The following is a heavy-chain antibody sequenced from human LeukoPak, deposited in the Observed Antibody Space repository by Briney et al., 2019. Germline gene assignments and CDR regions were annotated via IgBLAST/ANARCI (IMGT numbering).Heavy chain of an antibody. CDR2: ISYNGGDK. CDR1: GFTFSSYG. D-gene: IGHD5-18*01. Sequence: SGGSLRLSCAASGFTFSSYGMHWVRQAPGKGLEWVAVISYNGGDKYYADSVKGRFTISRDNSKNTLYLQMNTLRAEDTAVYYCARDKEYSYGYDFDYWGQGTLVTVSS. J-gene: IGHJ4*02. V-gene: IGHV3-30*03. CDR3: ARDKEYSYGYDFDY.